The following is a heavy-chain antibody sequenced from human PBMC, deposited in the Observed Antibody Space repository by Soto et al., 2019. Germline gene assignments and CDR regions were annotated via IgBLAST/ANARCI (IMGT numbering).Heavy chain of an antibody. CDR1: GYTFTGYY. CDR2: INPNSGGT. D-gene: IGHD5-12*01. V-gene: IGHV1-2*04. CDR3: ARDGPKAATTDYYYYMDV. J-gene: IGHJ6*03. Sequence: ASVKVSCKASGYTFTGYYMHWVRQAPGQGIEWMGWINPNSGGTNYAQKFQGWVTMTRDTSISTAYMELSRLRSDDTAVYYCARDGPKAATTDYYYYMDVWGKGTTVTVSS.